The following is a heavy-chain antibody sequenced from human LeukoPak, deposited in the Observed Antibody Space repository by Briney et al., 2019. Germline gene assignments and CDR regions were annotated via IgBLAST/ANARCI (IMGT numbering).Heavy chain of an antibody. V-gene: IGHV4-39*01. J-gene: IGHJ4*02. D-gene: IGHD3-22*01. CDR2: IYYSGST. Sequence: TSETLSLTCTVSGGPISSSSYYWGWIRQPPGNGLERIGSIYYSGSTYYNPSLKSRVTISVDTSKNQFSLKLSSVTAADTAVYYFARLLRITMIVVVTSWAQGTLVTVSS. CDR3: ARLLRITMIVVVTS. CDR1: GGPISSSSYY.